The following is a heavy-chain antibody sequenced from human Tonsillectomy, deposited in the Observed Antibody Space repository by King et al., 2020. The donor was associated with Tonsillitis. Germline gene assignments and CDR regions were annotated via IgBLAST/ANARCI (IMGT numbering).Heavy chain of an antibody. CDR2: ISSSSTYI. V-gene: IGHV3-21*01. CDR1: GFTFSSSN. Sequence: VQLVESGGGLVKPGGSLRLSCAASGFTFSSSNMNWVRQAPGKGLQWVSSISSSSTYIYYADSVKGRFTISRANAKNSLYLQMNSLRAEDTALYYCASRTAMAYWSYAFDIWGQGTMVTVSS. CDR3: ASRTAMAYWSYAFDI. D-gene: IGHD5-18*01. J-gene: IGHJ3*02.